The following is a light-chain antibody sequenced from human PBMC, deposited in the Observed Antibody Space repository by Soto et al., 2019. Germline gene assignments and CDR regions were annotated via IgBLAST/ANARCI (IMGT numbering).Light chain of an antibody. J-gene: IGLJ1*01. CDR3: CSYAGSNYYV. Sequence: QSVLTQPASASGSPGQSITISCTGTSNDVGSYNLVSWYQHHPGKAPKLMIFEGSKRPSGVSNRFSGSKSGNTASLTISGLQAEDEADFYCCSYAGSNYYVFGTGTKVTVL. CDR2: EGS. V-gene: IGLV2-23*01. CDR1: SNDVGSYNL.